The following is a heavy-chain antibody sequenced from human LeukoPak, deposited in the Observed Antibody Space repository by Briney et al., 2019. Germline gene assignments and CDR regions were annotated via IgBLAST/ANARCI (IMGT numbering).Heavy chain of an antibody. Sequence: GGSLRLSCAASGFTFSSYWMSWVRQAPGKGLEWVSAISGSGGSTYYADSVKGRFTISRDNSKNTLYLQMNSLRAEDTAVYYCADLVVPAAIGYWGQGTLVTVSS. V-gene: IGHV3-23*01. CDR2: ISGSGGST. CDR3: ADLVVPAAIGY. CDR1: GFTFSSYW. J-gene: IGHJ4*02. D-gene: IGHD2-2*01.